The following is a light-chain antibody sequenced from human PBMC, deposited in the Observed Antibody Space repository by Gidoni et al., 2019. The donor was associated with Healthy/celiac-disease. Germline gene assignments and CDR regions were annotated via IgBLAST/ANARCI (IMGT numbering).Light chain of an antibody. CDR1: SGSVSTSYY. Sequence: QTVVTQEQSFSVSPGGTVTLPCGLSSGSVSTSYYPSWYQQTPGQAPRTLIYSTNTRSSGVPDRFSGSILGNKAALTITGAQADDESDYYCVLYMGSGIWVFGGGTKLTVL. V-gene: IGLV8-61*01. J-gene: IGLJ3*02. CDR3: VLYMGSGIWV. CDR2: STN.